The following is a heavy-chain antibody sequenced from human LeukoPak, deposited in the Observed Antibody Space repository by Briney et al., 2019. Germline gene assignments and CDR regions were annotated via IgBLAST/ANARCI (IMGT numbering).Heavy chain of an antibody. CDR2: LNDYCTYI. CDR1: GFTFSSHG. D-gene: IGHD2-21*02. J-gene: IGHJ4*02. CDR3: VRGSSDWAGTDY. Sequence: GGSLRLSCVASGFTFSSHGMRWVRQAPGKGLVWVSRLNDYCTYIDYADSVKGRFTISTDNAKNMLYLQMNSLRVEDTAVYYCVRGSSDWAGTDYWGQGTLVTVSS. V-gene: IGHV3-74*01.